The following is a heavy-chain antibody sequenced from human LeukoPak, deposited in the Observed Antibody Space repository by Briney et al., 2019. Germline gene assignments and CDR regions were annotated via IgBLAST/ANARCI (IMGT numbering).Heavy chain of an antibody. Sequence: SETLSLTCTVSGVTISSYYWSWIRQPPGKGLEWIGYIYYSGSTNYNPSLKSRVTISVDTSKNQFSLKLSSVTAADTAVYYCARVGCSGGSCYSDAFDIWGQGTMVTVSS. CDR2: IYYSGST. D-gene: IGHD2-15*01. J-gene: IGHJ3*02. V-gene: IGHV4-59*01. CDR1: GVTISSYY. CDR3: ARVGCSGGSCYSDAFDI.